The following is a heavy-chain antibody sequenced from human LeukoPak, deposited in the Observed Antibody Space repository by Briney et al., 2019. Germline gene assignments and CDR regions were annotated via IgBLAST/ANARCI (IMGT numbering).Heavy chain of an antibody. J-gene: IGHJ4*02. D-gene: IGHD5-12*01. CDR1: GFTVSSNY. CDR2: ISSSSRTI. Sequence: GGSLRLSCAASGFTVSSNYMSWVRQAPGKGLEWVSYISSSSRTIYYADSVKGRFTISRDNAKNSLYLQMNSLRDEDTAVYYCARAGISGYEVDYWGQGTLVTVSP. CDR3: ARAGISGYEVDY. V-gene: IGHV3-48*02.